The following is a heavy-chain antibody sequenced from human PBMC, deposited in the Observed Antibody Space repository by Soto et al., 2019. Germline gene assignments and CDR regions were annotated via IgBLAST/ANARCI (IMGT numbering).Heavy chain of an antibody. CDR1: GFSVRGYG. CDR2: ISGRDDTT. J-gene: IGHJ3*01. CDR3: EESWT. Sequence: VQLVESGGDLTQPGGSLRLSCAASGFSVRGYGMSWVRQAPGKALEWVSGISGRDDTTYNTDSVRGRFTISNDTSKNTLYLQMNSLRVEDTAGYYCEESWTWGQGTMVTVSS. D-gene: IGHD3-10*01. V-gene: IGHV3-23*04.